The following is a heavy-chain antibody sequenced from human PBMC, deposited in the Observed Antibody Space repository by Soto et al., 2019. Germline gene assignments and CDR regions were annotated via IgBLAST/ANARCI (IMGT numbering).Heavy chain of an antibody. V-gene: IGHV1-2*02. CDR3: ARDPHEGVYDY. D-gene: IGHD2-8*01. CDR1: GYTFTGYY. CDR2: MRPNSGGA. J-gene: IGHJ4*02. Sequence: QVQLVQSGAEVKKPGASVKVSCKASGYTFTGYYLHWIRQAPGQGLEWMGWMRPNSGGANYAQKFQGRVSMTRDTSIITFYTELSRLRSDNTAVYYCARDPHEGVYDYWGQGTLVTVSS.